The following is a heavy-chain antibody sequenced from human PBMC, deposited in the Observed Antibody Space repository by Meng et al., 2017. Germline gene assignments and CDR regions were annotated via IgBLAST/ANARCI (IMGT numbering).Heavy chain of an antibody. Sequence: GESLKIPCTASGFTFGDYAMSWGRQAPGKGLEWGGFIRRKAYGGTTEYAASVKGRFTISRDDSKSISYLQMNSLKTEDTAVYYCIGSRVLRYFDWLAPFDYWGQETLVTVSS. CDR2: IRRKAYGGTT. J-gene: IGHJ4*02. D-gene: IGHD3-9*01. CDR1: GFTFGDYA. V-gene: IGHV3-49*04. CDR3: IGSRVLRYFDWLAPFDY.